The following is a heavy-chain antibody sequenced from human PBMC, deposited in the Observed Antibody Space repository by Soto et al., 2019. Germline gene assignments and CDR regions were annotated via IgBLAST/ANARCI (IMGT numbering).Heavy chain of an antibody. CDR3: ARGDCSTDY. V-gene: IGHV1-69*02. CDR2: IIPILVIA. Sequence: QVQLVQSGAEVKKPGSSVKVSCKASGGTFSSYTISWVRPAPGQVREWMGRIIPILVIANYAQKFQGRVTITADKYTSTAYMDLSSLSSEDTAVYYCARGDCSTDYWGQGTLVTVSA. CDR1: GGTFSSYT. D-gene: IGHD2-15*01. J-gene: IGHJ4*02.